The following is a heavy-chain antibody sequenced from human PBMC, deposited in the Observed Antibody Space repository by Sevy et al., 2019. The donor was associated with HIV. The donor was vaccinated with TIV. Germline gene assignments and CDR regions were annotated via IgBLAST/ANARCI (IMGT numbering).Heavy chain of an antibody. Sequence: GGSLRLSCTTSGFTFGDYAMNWVRQAPGKGLEWVAFLKSKADGGTVDHAASVKGRFTISRDESKSIAYLQMNDLTAEDTCFYYCTGWKGLQSIFDYWGQGALVTVSS. V-gene: IGHV3-49*04. CDR2: LKSKADGGTV. CDR3: TGWKGLQSIFDY. CDR1: GFTFGDYA. J-gene: IGHJ4*02. D-gene: IGHD1-1*01.